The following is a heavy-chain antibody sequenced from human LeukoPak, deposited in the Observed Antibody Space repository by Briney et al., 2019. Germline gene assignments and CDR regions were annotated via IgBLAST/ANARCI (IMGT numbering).Heavy chain of an antibody. CDR2: INGYGSST. V-gene: IGHV3-74*01. CDR1: GFTFVSYW. D-gene: IGHD5-18*01. J-gene: IGHJ4*02. CDR3: ARDAPGNTALDY. Sequence: GGPLRLSCAASGFTFVSYWMHWVRQAPGKGLVWVSRINGYGSSTDFADSVKGRFTISRDNAKNTLYLQMNSLRAEDTAVYYCARDAPGNTALDYWGQGTLVTVSS.